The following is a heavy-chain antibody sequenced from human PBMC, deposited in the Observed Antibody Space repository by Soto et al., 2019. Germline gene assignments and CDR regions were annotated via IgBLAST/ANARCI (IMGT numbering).Heavy chain of an antibody. CDR3: ARDPYHLLMVNAPNHYGMDV. D-gene: IGHD2-8*01. V-gene: IGHV1-18*01. CDR1: GYTFTTYD. J-gene: IGHJ6*02. CDR2: ISTYNGNT. Sequence: QVQLVQSGAEVKKPGASVKVSCKASGYTFTTYDISWVRQAPGQGLEWMGRISTYNGNTNYPQSLQGRLTMTTDTSXXTXYXXLRSLRSDDTAVYDCARDPYHLLMVNAPNHYGMDVWGQGTTVTVSS.